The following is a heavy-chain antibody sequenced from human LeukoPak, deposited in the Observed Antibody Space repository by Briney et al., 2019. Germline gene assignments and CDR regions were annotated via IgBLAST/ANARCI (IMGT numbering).Heavy chain of an antibody. J-gene: IGHJ6*02. CDR3: ARAFDFVTGLTHYYGMDV. V-gene: IGHV4-30-4*01. Sequence: PSETLSLTCTVSGGSISSGDYYWSWFRQPPGKGLEWMGYIHYSGSTYYSPSLKSRVTISRDTSKNQFSLKLSSVTAAGTAVYYCARAFDFVTGLTHYYGMDVWGQGTTVTVSS. CDR1: GGSISSGDYY. D-gene: IGHD3-9*01. CDR2: IHYSGST.